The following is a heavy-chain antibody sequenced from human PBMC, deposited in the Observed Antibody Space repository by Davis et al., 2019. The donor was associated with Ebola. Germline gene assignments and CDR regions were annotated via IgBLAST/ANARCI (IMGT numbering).Heavy chain of an antibody. CDR2: IYYSGST. J-gene: IGHJ4*02. D-gene: IGHD1-26*01. CDR3: ARGIGGGSSG. V-gene: IGHV4-59*01. Sequence: SETLSLTCTVSGGSISSYYWSWIRQPPGKGLEWIGYIYYSGSTNYNPSLKSRVTMTRDTSTSTVYMELSSLRSEDTAVYYCARGIGGGSSGWGQGTLVTVSS. CDR1: GGSISSYY.